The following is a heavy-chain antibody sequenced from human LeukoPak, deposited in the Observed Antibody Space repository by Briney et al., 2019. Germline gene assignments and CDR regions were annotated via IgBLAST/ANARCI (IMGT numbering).Heavy chain of an antibody. V-gene: IGHV4-59*08. D-gene: IGHD6-13*01. CDR1: GDSITNYY. CDR2: KYYTGTN. Sequence: SETLSLTCSVSGDSITNYYWSWIRQAPGRGPEWIGYKYYTGTNNNNPSLESRVTMSIDTSKNHFSLKLTSVTAADTAIYYCARYGTIAAAGSSDAFDIWGQGTMVTVSS. J-gene: IGHJ3*02. CDR3: ARYGTIAAAGSSDAFDI.